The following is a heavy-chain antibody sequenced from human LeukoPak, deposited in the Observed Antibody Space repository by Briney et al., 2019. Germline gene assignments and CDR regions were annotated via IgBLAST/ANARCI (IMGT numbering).Heavy chain of an antibody. CDR3: ARDHNWGFDY. CDR1: GFNFRAYS. V-gene: IGHV3-48*01. J-gene: IGHJ4*02. D-gene: IGHD7-27*01. CDR2: ISDTT. Sequence: TGGSLRLSCAASGFNFRAYSVNWVRQAPGKGLEWVSYISDTTWYADSVKGRFTISRDDARDSLYLQMNSLRVEDTAVYYCARDHNWGFDYWGQGTLVTVSS.